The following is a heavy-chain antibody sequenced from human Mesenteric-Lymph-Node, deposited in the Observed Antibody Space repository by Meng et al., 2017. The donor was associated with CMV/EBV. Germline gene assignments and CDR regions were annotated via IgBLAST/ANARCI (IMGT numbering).Heavy chain of an antibody. V-gene: IGHV3-49*04. D-gene: IGHD1-26*01. CDR1: GFTFSSYA. CDR3: TRDMGRNYFDY. J-gene: IGHJ4*02. CDR2: IRSKAYGGAT. Sequence: GGSLRLSCAASGFTFSSYAMHWVRQAPGKGLEWVGFIRSKAYGGATEYAASVKGRFTISRDDSKSIAYLQMNSLKTEDTAVYYCTRDMGRNYFDYWGQGTLVTVSS.